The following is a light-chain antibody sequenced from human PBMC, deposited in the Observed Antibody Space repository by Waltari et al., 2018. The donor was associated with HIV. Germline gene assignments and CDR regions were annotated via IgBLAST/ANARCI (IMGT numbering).Light chain of an antibody. V-gene: IGKV1-39*01. CDR3: QQTFSPPRT. CDR1: QNIINY. Sequence: TQSPSSLSASVGDRVTITCRTSQNIINYLNWYHQSPGKAPNLLIFAASTVQDGVSSRFSGSGSGTDFALSIAGLQREDFGTYYCQQTFSPPRTFGPGT. CDR2: AAS. J-gene: IGKJ3*01.